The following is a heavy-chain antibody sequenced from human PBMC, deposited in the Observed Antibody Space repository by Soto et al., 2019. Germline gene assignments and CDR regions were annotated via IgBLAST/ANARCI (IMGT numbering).Heavy chain of an antibody. Sequence: ASVKVSCKASGYSFITYAMHWVRQAPGQRLEWMGRINGGSGNTEYSQRFQGRLTITRDTSASTAYMELSSLRSEDTAVYYCARGILAPPLWGQGTLVTVSS. CDR3: ARGILAPPL. J-gene: IGHJ4*02. CDR2: INGGSGNT. V-gene: IGHV1-3*01. CDR1: GYSFITYA.